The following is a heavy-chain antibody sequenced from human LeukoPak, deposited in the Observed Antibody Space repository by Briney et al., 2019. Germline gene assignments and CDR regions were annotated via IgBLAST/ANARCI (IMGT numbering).Heavy chain of an antibody. D-gene: IGHD6-19*01. CDR2: IRSKANSYAT. CDR1: GFTFSGSA. J-gene: IGHJ6*02. CDR3: TRHRDIAVAGPGAYYYYGMDV. Sequence: GGSLKLSCAASGFTFSGSAMHWVRRASGKGLEWVGRIRSKANSYATAYAASVKGRFTISRDDSKNTAYLQMNSLKTEDTAVYYCTRHRDIAVAGPGAYYYYGMDVWGQGTTVTVSS. V-gene: IGHV3-73*01.